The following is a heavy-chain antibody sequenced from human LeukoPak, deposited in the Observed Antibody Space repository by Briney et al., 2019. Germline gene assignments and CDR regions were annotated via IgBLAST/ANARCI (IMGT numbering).Heavy chain of an antibody. V-gene: IGHV4-31*01. J-gene: IGHJ3*02. Sequence: SQTLSLTCTVSGGSISSGGYYWSWIRQHPGKGLEWIGYIYYSGSTYYNPSLKSPVTISVDTSKNQFSLKLSSVTAADTAVYYCARDLGPHDAFDIWGQGTMVTVSS. CDR3: ARDLGPHDAFDI. CDR1: GGSISSGGYY. CDR2: IYYSGST. D-gene: IGHD3-16*01.